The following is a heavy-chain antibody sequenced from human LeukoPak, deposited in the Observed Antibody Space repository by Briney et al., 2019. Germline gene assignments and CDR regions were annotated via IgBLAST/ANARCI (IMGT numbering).Heavy chain of an antibody. CDR2: ISGSGGST. CDR1: GFTFSSYA. CDR3: AKEVSVSRWLLLGDYFDY. D-gene: IGHD2-15*01. Sequence: GGPLRLSCAASGFTFSSYAMSWVRQAPGKGLEWVSAISGSGGSTYYADSVKGRFTISRDNSKNTLYLQMNSLRAEDTAVYYCAKEVSVSRWLLLGDYFDYWGQGTLVTVSS. J-gene: IGHJ4*02. V-gene: IGHV3-23*01.